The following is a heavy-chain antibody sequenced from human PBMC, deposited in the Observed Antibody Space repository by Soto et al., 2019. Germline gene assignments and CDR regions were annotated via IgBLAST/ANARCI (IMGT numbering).Heavy chain of an antibody. V-gene: IGHV4-31*03. Sequence: QVQLQESGPGLVKPSQTLSLTCTVSGGSISSGGYYWSWIRQHPGKGLEWIGYIYYSGSTYYNPSLRSRVNISVDTSKNQFFLKLSSVTAADTAVYYCARGGLGYCSGGSCYSAELSRYYYGMDVWGQGTTVTVSS. D-gene: IGHD2-15*01. J-gene: IGHJ6*02. CDR1: GGSISSGGYY. CDR2: IYYSGST. CDR3: ARGGLGYCSGGSCYSAELSRYYYGMDV.